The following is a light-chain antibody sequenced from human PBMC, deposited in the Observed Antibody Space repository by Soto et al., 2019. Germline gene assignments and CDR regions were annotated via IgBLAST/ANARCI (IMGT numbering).Light chain of an antibody. Sequence: QSALTQPASVSGSPGQSITISCTGTSSDVGGYNYVSWYQQHPGKAPKLMIYDVSNRPSGVSNRFSGSKSGNTASLTISGLQAEDEGDYYCGSYTSSSTYVVFGGGTQLTVL. CDR3: GSYTSSSTYVV. CDR2: DVS. V-gene: IGLV2-14*01. CDR1: SSDVGGYNY. J-gene: IGLJ2*01.